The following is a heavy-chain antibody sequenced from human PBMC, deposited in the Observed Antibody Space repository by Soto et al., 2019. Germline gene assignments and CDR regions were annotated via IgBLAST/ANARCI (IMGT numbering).Heavy chain of an antibody. V-gene: IGHV1-18*01. D-gene: IGHD3-22*01. CDR2: ISAYNGNT. Sequence: GASVKVSCKASGYTFTSYGISWVRQAPGQGLEWMGWISAYNGNTNYAQKLQGRVAMTTDTSTSTAYMELRSLRSDDTAVYYCARGWPKVVAPWAFDIWGQGTMVTVSS. CDR3: ARGWPKVVAPWAFDI. CDR1: GYTFTSYG. J-gene: IGHJ3*02.